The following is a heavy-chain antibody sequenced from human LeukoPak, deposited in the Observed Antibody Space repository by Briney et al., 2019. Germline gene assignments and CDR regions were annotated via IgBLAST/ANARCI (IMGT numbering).Heavy chain of an antibody. D-gene: IGHD6-19*01. CDR3: ARHSSDWCFDY. CDR1: GGSISSYY. CDR2: ISNSGST. J-gene: IGHJ4*02. V-gene: IGHV4-59*08. Sequence: SETLSLTCTVSGGSISSYYWSWIRQPPGKGLEWIAYISNSGSTYYNPSLKSRVTMSADTSKNQFSLKLTSVTAADTAVFYCARHSSDWCFDYWGEGSLVTVSS.